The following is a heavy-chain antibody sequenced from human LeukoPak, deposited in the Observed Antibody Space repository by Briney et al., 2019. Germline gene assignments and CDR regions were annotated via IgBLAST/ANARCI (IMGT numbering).Heavy chain of an antibody. CDR3: ARDERDYYDSSGYYFGYFDY. CDR2: IYYTGST. J-gene: IGHJ4*02. Sequence: PSETLSLTCTVSGGSISSYYWSWIRQPPGKGLEWIGYIYYTGSTNYNPSLKSRVTMSVDTSKNQFSLNLKSVTPEDTAVYYCARDERDYYDSSGYYFGYFDYWGQGTLVTVSS. CDR1: GGSISSYY. D-gene: IGHD3-22*01. V-gene: IGHV4-59*01.